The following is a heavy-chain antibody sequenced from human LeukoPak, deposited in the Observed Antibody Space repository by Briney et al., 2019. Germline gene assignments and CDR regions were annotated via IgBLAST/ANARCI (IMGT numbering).Heavy chain of an antibody. D-gene: IGHD1-7*01. CDR3: TRNYHTYYYDY. V-gene: IGHV3-15*01. J-gene: IGHJ4*02. CDR1: GSTFSSAW. CDR2: IKSKTDGGTT. Sequence: GGSLRLSSTASGSTFSSAWMSWVRQAPGKGLEWVGRIKSKTDGGTTDYAAPVKGRFTISRDDSKNTLYLQMNSLKTEDTAVYYCTRNYHTYYYDYWGQGTLVTVSS.